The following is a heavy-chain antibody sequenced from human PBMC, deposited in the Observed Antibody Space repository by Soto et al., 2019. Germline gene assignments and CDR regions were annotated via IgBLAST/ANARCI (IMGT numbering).Heavy chain of an antibody. D-gene: IGHD5-12*01. CDR3: VIQGIGRLHGHVDV. V-gene: IGHV4-59*08. CDR2: VYDNGDS. CDR1: GGSIDGYN. Sequence: QVQLQESGPGLVKPSETLSLTCTVSGGSIDGYNCAWIRQTPGKALEWVGYVYDNGDSGYNHSLKSRVTLSIDTSTSQFSLQLRSVTAADTAVYYCVIQGIGRLHGHVDVWGRGTTGTVSS. J-gene: IGHJ6*01.